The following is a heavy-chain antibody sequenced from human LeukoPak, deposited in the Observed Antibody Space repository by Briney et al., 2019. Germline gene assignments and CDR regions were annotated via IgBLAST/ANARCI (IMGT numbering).Heavy chain of an antibody. J-gene: IGHJ6*02. D-gene: IGHD4-11*01. CDR2: IYPGDSDT. V-gene: IGHV5-51*01. CDR3: ARLCGHSYSNYCSQRRVSNGMDV. Sequence: GASLKISCKGSGYSFTSYWIGWVRQMPGKGLEWMGIIYPGDSDTRYSPSFQGQVTISADKSISTAYLQWSSLKASDTDMYYCARLCGHSYSNYCSQRRVSNGMDVWGQGTTVTVSS. CDR1: GYSFTSYW.